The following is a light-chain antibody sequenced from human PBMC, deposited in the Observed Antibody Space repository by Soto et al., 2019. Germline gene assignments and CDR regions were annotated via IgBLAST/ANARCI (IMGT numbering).Light chain of an antibody. CDR2: AAS. V-gene: IGKV1-12*02. Sequence: DIQMTQSPSSVSASVGDRVTITCRASQGLSTYLAWYQQKPGKAPKLLIYAASNLQSGVPSRFSGSGSGTDFTLTISILQPEDFATYYCLSGHSRPFGGGTKVEIK. CDR1: QGLSTY. J-gene: IGKJ4*01. CDR3: LSGHSRP.